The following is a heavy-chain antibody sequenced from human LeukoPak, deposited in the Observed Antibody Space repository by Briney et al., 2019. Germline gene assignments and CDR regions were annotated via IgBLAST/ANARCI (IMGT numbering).Heavy chain of an antibody. J-gene: IGHJ4*02. CDR1: GFTFTGYY. Sequence: ASVTVSCKASGFTFTGYYIHWVRQAPGQGLEWMGWISAYDGNTNYAQNLQGRVTMTTDTSTTTAYMELRSLRSDDTAVYFCARDSCSGGSCYVDYWGQGTLVTVSS. CDR3: ARDSCSGGSCYVDY. CDR2: ISAYDGNT. V-gene: IGHV1-18*04. D-gene: IGHD2-15*01.